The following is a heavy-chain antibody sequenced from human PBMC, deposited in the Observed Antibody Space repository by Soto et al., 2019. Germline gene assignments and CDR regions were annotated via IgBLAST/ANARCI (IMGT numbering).Heavy chain of an antibody. CDR2: ISGSGGAT. CDR1: GFTDSNYA. Sequence: GGSLRLSCAACGFTDSNYAMGCVRQAPGKGLGWVSSISGSGGATYYADSVKGRFTISRDRSKNTLSLQMDSLIVDDRAIDYCAKDIGKTFYEIFSGTYNPRFAFWGQGLHVTVSS. J-gene: IGHJ4*02. CDR3: AKDIGKTFYEIFSGTYNPRFAF. D-gene: IGHD3-9*01. V-gene: IGHV3-23*01.